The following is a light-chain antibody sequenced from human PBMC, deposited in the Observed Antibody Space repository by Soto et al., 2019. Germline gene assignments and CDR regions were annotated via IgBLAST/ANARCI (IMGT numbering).Light chain of an antibody. J-gene: IGKJ1*01. CDR2: GAS. CDR1: QSVDSSF. V-gene: IGKV3D-20*02. Sequence: EIVLTQSPGTLSLSPVERASLSCRASQSVDSSFLGWYQQKPGQSPRLLIYGASSRASGIPDRFSGSGSGTDFTLTINSLEPEDFAVYYCQQCNNWPPTFGQGTKVDI. CDR3: QQCNNWPPT.